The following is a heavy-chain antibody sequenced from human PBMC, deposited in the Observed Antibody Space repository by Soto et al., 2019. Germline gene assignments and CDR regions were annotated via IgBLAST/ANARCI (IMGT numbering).Heavy chain of an antibody. D-gene: IGHD3-16*02. Sequence: GASVKVSCKTSGYTFTGFYMHWVRQAPGHGLEWMGWINSNSGDTNYAQKFRGRVTVTRDTSISTVYMELSRLTSDDTAIYYCARDNTFEGVLAIFDNWGQGALVTVSS. CDR2: INSNSGDT. J-gene: IGHJ4*02. V-gene: IGHV1-2*02. CDR1: GYTFTGFY. CDR3: ARDNTFEGVLAIFDN.